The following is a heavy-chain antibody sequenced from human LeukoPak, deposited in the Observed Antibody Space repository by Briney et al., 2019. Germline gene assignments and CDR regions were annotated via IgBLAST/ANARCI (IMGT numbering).Heavy chain of an antibody. Sequence: PGGSLRLSCATSGFSFSSHAMTWVGQAPGKGLEWLSAISISGDDTYYADSVKGRFTISRDNSKNTLYLQMNSLSADDTAMYYCANEIRPNDYWGQGTLVTVSS. V-gene: IGHV3-23*01. D-gene: IGHD4-17*01. J-gene: IGHJ4*02. CDR3: ANEIRPNDY. CDR2: ISISGDDT. CDR1: GFSFSSHA.